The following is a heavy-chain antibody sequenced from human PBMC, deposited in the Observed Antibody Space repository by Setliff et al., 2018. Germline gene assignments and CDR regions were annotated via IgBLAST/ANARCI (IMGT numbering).Heavy chain of an antibody. CDR2: IHHSGST. Sequence: LSLTCAVSGYSISSGYYWGWIRQPPGKGLELIGYIHHSGSTYYNPSLKSRVTISADTSKNQFSLTLTSVTATGTAVYYCARHFSSSWYFDYWGQGTQVTVSS. D-gene: IGHD6-13*01. CDR3: ARHFSSSWYFDY. V-gene: IGHV4-38-2*01. J-gene: IGHJ4*02. CDR1: GYSISSGYY.